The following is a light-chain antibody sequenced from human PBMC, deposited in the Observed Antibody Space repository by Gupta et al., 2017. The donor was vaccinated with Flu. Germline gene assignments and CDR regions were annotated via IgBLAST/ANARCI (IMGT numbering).Light chain of an antibody. V-gene: IGKV1-16*02. CDR3: QQYHTYPIT. CDR2: GAS. CDR1: QDIVNY. Sequence: EIQMTQSRSPLPAAVGHRVTVTGWASQDIVNYVAWFQQKSGQAPKSLIYGASNLESGVPSKFSGSGSGTDFTLTISSLQPEDFATYYCQQYHTYPITFGGGTRVEIK. J-gene: IGKJ4*01.